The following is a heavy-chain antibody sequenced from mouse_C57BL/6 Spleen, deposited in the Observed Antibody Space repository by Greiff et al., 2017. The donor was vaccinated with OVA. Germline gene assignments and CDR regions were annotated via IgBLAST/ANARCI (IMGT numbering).Heavy chain of an antibody. V-gene: IGHV5-6*02. CDR1: GFTFSSYG. D-gene: IGHD1-1*01. CDR3: AREISYYGSRYYFDY. CDR2: ISSGGSYT. J-gene: IGHJ2*01. Sequence: DVKLVESGGDLVKPGGSLKLSCAASGFTFSSYGMSWVRQTPDKRLEWVATISSGGSYTYYPDSVKGRFTISRDNAKNTLYLQMGSLKSEDTAMYYCAREISYYGSRYYFDYWGQGTTLTVSS.